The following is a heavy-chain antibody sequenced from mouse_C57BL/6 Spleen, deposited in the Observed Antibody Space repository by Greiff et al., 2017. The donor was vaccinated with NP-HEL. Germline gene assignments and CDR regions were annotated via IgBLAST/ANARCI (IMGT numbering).Heavy chain of an antibody. D-gene: IGHD1-1*01. CDR2: IHPNSGST. Sequence: QVQLQQPGAELVKPGASVKLSCKASRYTFTSYWMHWVKQRPGQGLEWIGMIHPNSGSTNYNEKFKSKATLTVDKSSSTAYMQLSSLTSEDSAVYYCARFPYYGSRGGYFDVWGTGTTVTVSS. CDR1: RYTFTSYW. CDR3: ARFPYYGSRGGYFDV. J-gene: IGHJ1*03. V-gene: IGHV1-64*01.